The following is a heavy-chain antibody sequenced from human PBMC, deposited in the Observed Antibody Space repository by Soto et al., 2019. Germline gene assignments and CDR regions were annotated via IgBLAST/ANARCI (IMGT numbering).Heavy chain of an antibody. CDR3: ASSSRDYYASGTYPLDY. V-gene: IGHV1-18*01. D-gene: IGHD3-10*01. CDR1: GYTFTSYG. J-gene: IGHJ4*02. CDR2: ISAYNGNT. Sequence: GASVKVSCKASGYTFTSYGISWVRQAPGQGLEWMGWISAYNGNTNYAQKLQGRVTMTTDTSTSTAYMELRSLRSDDTAVYYCASSSRDYYASGTYPLDYWGQGTLVTVSS.